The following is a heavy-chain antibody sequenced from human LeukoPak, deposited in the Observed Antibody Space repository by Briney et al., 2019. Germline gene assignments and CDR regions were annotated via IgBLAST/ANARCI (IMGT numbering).Heavy chain of an antibody. CDR2: ISGSGGST. J-gene: IGHJ4*02. V-gene: IGHV3-23*01. D-gene: IGHD3-10*01. Sequence: QAGGPLRPSCAASGFSFKDYNMHWVRQAPGKGLEWVSAISGSGGSTYYADSVRGRFTISRDNSKNTLYLQMNSLRVEDTAVYYCARVGGHWGQGTLVTVSS. CDR3: ARVGGH. CDR1: GFSFKDYN.